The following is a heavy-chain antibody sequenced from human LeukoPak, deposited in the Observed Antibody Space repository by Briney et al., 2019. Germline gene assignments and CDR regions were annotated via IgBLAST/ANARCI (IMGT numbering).Heavy chain of an antibody. J-gene: IGHJ5*02. CDR2: INGDGSNT. V-gene: IGHV3-74*01. Sequence: QTGGSLRLSCAASGFTFSDYWMHWVRQVPGKGLVWVSRINGDGSNTDYADSVKGRFSVSRDNAKNTVYLQMNGLTADDTAVYYCAKDRAVAVALIAWGQGTLVTVSS. CDR3: AKDRAVAVALIA. D-gene: IGHD6-19*01. CDR1: GFTFSDYW.